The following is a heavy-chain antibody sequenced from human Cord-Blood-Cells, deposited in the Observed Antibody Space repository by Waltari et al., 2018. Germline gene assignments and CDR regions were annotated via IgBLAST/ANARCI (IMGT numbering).Heavy chain of an antibody. J-gene: IGHJ4*02. Sequence: QVQLVESGGGVVQPGRSLRLSCAASGFTFSSYGMHWVRQAPGKGLEWVAVIWYDGSNKYYADSVKGRFTISRDNSKNTLYLQMNSLRAEDTAVYYCARGQRFRELFPPDYWGQGTLVTVSS. CDR2: IWYDGSNK. CDR1: GFTFSSYG. CDR3: ARGQRFRELFPPDY. V-gene: IGHV3-33*01. D-gene: IGHD3-10*01.